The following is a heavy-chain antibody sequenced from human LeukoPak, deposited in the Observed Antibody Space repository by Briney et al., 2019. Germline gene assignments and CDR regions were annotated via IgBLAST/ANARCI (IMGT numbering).Heavy chain of an antibody. CDR1: GFTFGDYY. J-gene: IGHJ4*02. V-gene: IGHV3-11*06. CDR2: ISSSSSYI. Sequence: GGSLRLSCATSGFTFGDYYMSWIRQAPGKGLEWVSSISSSSSYIYYADSVKGRFTISRDNAKNSLYLQMNSLRAEDTAVYYCARDYYGLGSYNYWGQGTLVTVSS. D-gene: IGHD3-10*01. CDR3: ARDYYGLGSYNY.